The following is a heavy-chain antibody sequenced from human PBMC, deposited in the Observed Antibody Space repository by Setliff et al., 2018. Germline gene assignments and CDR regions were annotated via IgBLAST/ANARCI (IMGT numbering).Heavy chain of an antibody. J-gene: IGHJ6*03. CDR1: GYTFTSYY. CDR3: AREGVDTRSSTDYRYYMDV. D-gene: IGHD5-18*01. Sequence: SVKVSCKASGYTFTSYYMHWVRQAPGQGLEWLGGTIPNFGTTNYAQEFQGRVTIITDESTSTAYMELSSLRFDDTAVYYCAREGVDTRSSTDYRYYMDVWGKGTTVTVSS. CDR2: TIPNFGTT. V-gene: IGHV1-69*05.